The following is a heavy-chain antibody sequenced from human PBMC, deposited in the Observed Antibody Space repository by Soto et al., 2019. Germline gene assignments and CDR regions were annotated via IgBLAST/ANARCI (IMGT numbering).Heavy chain of an antibody. CDR3: ARDGGYSYGTLNYYYYYGMDV. CDR2: IIPIFGTA. Sequence: GASVKVSCKASGCTFSSYAISWVRQAPGQGLEWMGGIIPIFGTANYAQKFQGRVTITADESTSTAYMELSSLRSEDTAVYYCARDGGYSYGTLNYYYYYGMDVWGQGTTVTVSS. J-gene: IGHJ6*02. D-gene: IGHD5-18*01. CDR1: GCTFSSYA. V-gene: IGHV1-69*13.